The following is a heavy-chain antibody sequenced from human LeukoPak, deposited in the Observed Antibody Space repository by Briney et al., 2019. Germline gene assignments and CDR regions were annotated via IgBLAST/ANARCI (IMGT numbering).Heavy chain of an antibody. D-gene: IGHD6-13*01. J-gene: IGHJ4*02. CDR3: ARVPSWYPQTFFDY. CDR2: INTNTGNP. V-gene: IGHV7-4-1*02. Sequence: ASVKVSCKASGYTFTSYAMNWVRQAPGQGLEWMGWINTNTGNPTYAQGFTGRFVFSLDTSVSTAYLQISSLKAEDTAVYYCARVPSWYPQTFFDYWSQGTLVTVSS. CDR1: GYTFTSYA.